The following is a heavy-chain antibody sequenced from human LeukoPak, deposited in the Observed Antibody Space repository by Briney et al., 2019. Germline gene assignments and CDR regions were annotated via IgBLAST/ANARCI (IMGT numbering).Heavy chain of an antibody. J-gene: IGHJ4*02. CDR2: VSGTSEYI. CDR1: GFSFSTYS. Sequence: PGGSLRLSRAASGFSFSTYSMIWVRQAPGKGLEWVSSVSGTSEYIYYADSVRGRFTISRDNAKNTVYLQMNSLRDEDTAVYYCATQQGGNPAYWGQGTLVTVSS. CDR3: ATQQGGNPAY. V-gene: IGHV3-21*06. D-gene: IGHD1-14*01.